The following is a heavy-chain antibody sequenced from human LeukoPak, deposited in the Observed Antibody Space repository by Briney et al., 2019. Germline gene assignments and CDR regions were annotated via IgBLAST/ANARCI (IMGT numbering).Heavy chain of an antibody. V-gene: IGHV7-4-1*02. CDR3: ARGSLWDGGWYYYYMDV. J-gene: IGHJ6*03. CDR2: INTNTGNP. D-gene: IGHD1-26*01. CDR1: GYTFTSYA. Sequence: ASVKVSCKASGYTFTSYAMNWVRQAPGQGLGWMGWINTNTGNPTYAQGFTGRFVFSLDTSVSTAYLQISSLKAEDTAVYYCARGSLWDGGWYYYYMDVWGKGTTVTVSS.